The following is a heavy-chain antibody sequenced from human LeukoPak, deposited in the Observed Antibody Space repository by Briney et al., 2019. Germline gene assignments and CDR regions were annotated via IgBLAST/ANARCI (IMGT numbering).Heavy chain of an antibody. J-gene: IGHJ4*02. D-gene: IGHD5-18*01. Sequence: PGGSLRLSCAASGFTFSNYWMHWVRQAPGKGLVWVSRIHSDGSSTSYADSVKGRFTISRDNAKNTLFLQMNSLRAEDTAVYYCARHRWGYPDYWGQGTLVTVSS. CDR1: GFTFSNYW. CDR2: IHSDGSST. CDR3: ARHRWGYPDY. V-gene: IGHV3-74*01.